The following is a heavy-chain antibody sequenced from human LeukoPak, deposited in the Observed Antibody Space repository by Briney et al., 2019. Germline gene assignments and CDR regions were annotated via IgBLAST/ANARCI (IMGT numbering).Heavy chain of an antibody. CDR1: GGSISSSSYY. CDR2: IYYSGST. J-gene: IGHJ4*02. Sequence: SETLSLTCTVSGGSISSSSYYWGWIRQPPGKGLEWIGSIYYSGSTYYNPSLKSRVTISVDTSKNQFSLKLSSVTAADTAVYYCARLSNGRRYFDWTKNAYYFDYWGQGTLVTVSS. CDR3: ARLSNGRRYFDWTKNAYYFDY. V-gene: IGHV4-39*01. D-gene: IGHD3-9*01.